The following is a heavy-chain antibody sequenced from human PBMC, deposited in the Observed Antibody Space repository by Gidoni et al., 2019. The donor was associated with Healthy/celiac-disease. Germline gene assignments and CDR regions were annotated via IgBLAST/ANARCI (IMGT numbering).Heavy chain of an antibody. CDR2: IIPILGIA. CDR3: ARMVRGVIILYFDY. V-gene: IGHV1-69*02. Sequence: QVQLVQSGAEVKKPGSSVKVSCKASGGTFSSYTISWVRQAPGQGLEWMGRIIPILGIANYAQKFQGRVTITADKSTSTAYMELSSLRSEDTAVYYCARMVRGVIILYFDYWGQGTLVTVSS. CDR1: GGTFSSYT. J-gene: IGHJ4*02. D-gene: IGHD3-10*01.